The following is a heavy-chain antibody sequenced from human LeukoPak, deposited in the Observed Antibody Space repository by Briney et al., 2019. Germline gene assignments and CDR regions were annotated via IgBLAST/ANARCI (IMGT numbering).Heavy chain of an antibody. CDR2: IRYDGSNK. Sequence: QPGGSLRLSCAASGFTFSSYGMHWVRQAPGKGLEWVAFIRYDGSNKYYADSVKGRFTISRDNSKNSLYLQMNSLRAEDTAVYYCARGTTGTWGTNWFDPWGQGTLVTVSS. V-gene: IGHV3-30*02. CDR1: GFTFSSYG. J-gene: IGHJ5*02. D-gene: IGHD1-1*01. CDR3: ARGTTGTWGTNWFDP.